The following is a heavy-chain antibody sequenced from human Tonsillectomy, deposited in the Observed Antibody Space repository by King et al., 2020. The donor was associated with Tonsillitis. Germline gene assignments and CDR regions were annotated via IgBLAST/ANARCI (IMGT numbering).Heavy chain of an antibody. D-gene: IGHD6-19*01. CDR1: GFSLSSTGVA. CDR2: IYWNDDK. Sequence: TLKESGPPLVKPTQTVTLTCTFSGFSLSSTGVAVGWIRQPPGKALEWLTLIYWNDDKRYSPSLKSRLTITKDTSKNQVVLTMTNMDPVDTATYYCAHTQGGYSGNGWYPSPFDYWGQGILVTVSS. J-gene: IGHJ4*02. V-gene: IGHV2-5*01. CDR3: AHTQGGYSGNGWYPSPFDY.